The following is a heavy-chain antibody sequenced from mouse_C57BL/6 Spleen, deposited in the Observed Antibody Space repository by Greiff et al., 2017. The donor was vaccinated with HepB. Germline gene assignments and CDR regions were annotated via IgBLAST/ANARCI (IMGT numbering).Heavy chain of an antibody. CDR3: ARYGLRAWFAY. CDR1: GYAFSSYW. D-gene: IGHD2-4*01. Sequence: VQVVESGAELVKPGASVKISCKASGYAFSSYWMNWVKQRPGKGLEWIGQIYPGDGDTNYNGKFKGKATLTADKSSSTAYMQLSSLTSEDSAVYFCARYGLRAWFAYWGQGTLVTVSA. V-gene: IGHV1-80*01. J-gene: IGHJ3*01. CDR2: IYPGDGDT.